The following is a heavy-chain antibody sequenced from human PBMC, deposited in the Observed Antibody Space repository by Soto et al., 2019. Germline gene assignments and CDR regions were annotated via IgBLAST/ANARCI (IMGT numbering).Heavy chain of an antibody. D-gene: IGHD1-26*01. CDR3: ARGTWELRLDP. V-gene: IGHV4-4*02. J-gene: IGHJ5*02. Sequence: SETLSRTCAVSGGSISSRNGCSWVRQPPGKGLGWIGESNHSGSTNYNPSLKSGVTIPVDTSKNQFSLKLSSMTAADTAVYFCARGTWELRLDPWGPGTLVTVSS. CDR2: SNHSGST. CDR1: GGSISSRNG.